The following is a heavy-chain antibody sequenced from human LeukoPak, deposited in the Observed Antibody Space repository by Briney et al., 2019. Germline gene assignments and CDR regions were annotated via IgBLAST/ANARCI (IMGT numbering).Heavy chain of an antibody. CDR3: ARIYDSSGYYYYYYYMDV. J-gene: IGHJ6*03. CDR2: INPNSGGT. V-gene: IGHV1-2*02. D-gene: IGHD3-22*01. Sequence: ASVKVSCKASGYTFTGYYMHWVRQAPGQGLEWMGWINPNSGGTNYAQKFQGRVTMTRDTSISTAYMELRSLRSDDTAVYYCARIYDSSGYYYYYYYMDVWGKGTTVTISS. CDR1: GYTFTGYY.